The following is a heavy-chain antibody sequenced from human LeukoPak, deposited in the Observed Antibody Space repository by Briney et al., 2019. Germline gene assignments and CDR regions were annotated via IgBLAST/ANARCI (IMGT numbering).Heavy chain of an antibody. CDR2: INPKSGGT. V-gene: IGHV1-2*02. D-gene: IGHD3-3*01. J-gene: IGHJ3*02. CDR1: GYSFSSYG. CDR3: ARGPRITIFGVVMANDAFDI. Sequence: ASVKVSCKASGYSFSSYGISWVRQAPGQGLEWMGWINPKSGGTVYAQKFQGRVTMTRDTSSSTAYMELSRLRFDDTVVYYCARGPRITIFGVVMANDAFDIWGQGTMVTVSS.